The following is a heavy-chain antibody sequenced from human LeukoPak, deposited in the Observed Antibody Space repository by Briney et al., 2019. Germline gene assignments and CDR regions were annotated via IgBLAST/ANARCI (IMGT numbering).Heavy chain of an antibody. D-gene: IGHD2-15*01. J-gene: IGHJ4*02. CDR2: ISGSGGST. CDR1: GFTFSSYA. CDR3: ATSYCSGGSCSFDY. Sequence: GGSLRLSCAASGFTFSSYAMSWVRQAPGKGLEWVSAISGSGGSTYYADSVKGRFTISRDNSKNTLYLQMNSLRAEDTAVYYCATSYCSGGSCSFDYWGQGTLVTVSS. V-gene: IGHV3-23*01.